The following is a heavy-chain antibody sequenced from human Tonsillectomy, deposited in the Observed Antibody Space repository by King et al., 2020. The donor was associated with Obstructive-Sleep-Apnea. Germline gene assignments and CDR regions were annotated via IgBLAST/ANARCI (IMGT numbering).Heavy chain of an antibody. Sequence: VQLQESGPGLVKPSQTLSLTCTVSGGSISSGAYYCSWLRQHPGKGLEWIGYIYYSGGTYYNPSLKSRVTISVDTSKNQFSLKLSSVTAADTAVYYCARDNGSGSYFPFDHWGQGTLVTVSS. CDR1: GGSISSGAYY. J-gene: IGHJ4*02. CDR2: IYYSGGT. V-gene: IGHV4-31*03. CDR3: ARDNGSGSYFPFDH. D-gene: IGHD3-10*01.